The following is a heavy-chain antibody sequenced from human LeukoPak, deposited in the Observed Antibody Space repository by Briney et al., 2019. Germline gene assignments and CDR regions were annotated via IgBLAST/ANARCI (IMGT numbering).Heavy chain of an antibody. CDR1: GATFSSYA. V-gene: IGHV1-69*04. D-gene: IGHD3-22*01. J-gene: IGHJ4*02. Sequence: SVNASCQASGATFSSYAISWVRQPPGQGLEWLGRITTIVGIANYAQKFQGRVTITADKSTSTAYMELSSLRSEDTAVYYCARDPSRYYYDSSGYYFGYWGQGTLVTVSS. CDR3: ARDPSRYYYDSSGYYFGY. CDR2: ITTIVGIA.